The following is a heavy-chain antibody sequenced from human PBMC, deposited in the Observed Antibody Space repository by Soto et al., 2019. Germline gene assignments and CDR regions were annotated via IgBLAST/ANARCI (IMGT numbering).Heavy chain of an antibody. J-gene: IGHJ6*02. CDR1: GYTLTELS. CDR2: FDPEDGET. D-gene: IGHD2-2*01. V-gene: IGHV1-24*01. Sequence: ASVKVSCKVSGYTLTELSMHWVRQAPGKGLEWMGGFDPEDGETIYAQKFQGRVTMTEDTSTDTAYMELSSLRSEDTAVYYCATWDCSSTSCYYYYYGMDVWGQGTTVTVSS. CDR3: ATWDCSSTSCYYYYYGMDV.